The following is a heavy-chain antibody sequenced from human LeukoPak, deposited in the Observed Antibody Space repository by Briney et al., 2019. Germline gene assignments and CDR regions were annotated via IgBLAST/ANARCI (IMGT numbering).Heavy chain of an antibody. CDR2: INHSGST. J-gene: IGHJ2*01. CDR3: ARSPSPYYDFWSGYSRYWYFDL. V-gene: IGHV4-34*01. CDR1: GGSFSGYY. Sequence: SETLSLTCAVYGGSFSGYYWSWIRQPPGKGLEWIGEINHSGSTNYNPSLKSRVTISVDTSKNQFSLKLSSVTAADTAVYYCARSPSPYYDFWSGYSRYWYFDLWGRGTLVTVSS. D-gene: IGHD3-3*01.